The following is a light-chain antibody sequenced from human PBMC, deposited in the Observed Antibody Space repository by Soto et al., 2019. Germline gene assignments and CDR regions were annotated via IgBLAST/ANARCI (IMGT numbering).Light chain of an antibody. Sequence: QSALTQPPSASGSPGQSVTISCTGTSSDFGGYNYVSWYQQHPGKAPKLMVYDVSKRPSGVPDRFSGSKSGNTAPLTVSGLQAEDEADYYCSSYAGNNSPYVFGTGTKVTVL. CDR2: DVS. J-gene: IGLJ1*01. CDR3: SSYAGNNSPYV. CDR1: SSDFGGYNY. V-gene: IGLV2-8*01.